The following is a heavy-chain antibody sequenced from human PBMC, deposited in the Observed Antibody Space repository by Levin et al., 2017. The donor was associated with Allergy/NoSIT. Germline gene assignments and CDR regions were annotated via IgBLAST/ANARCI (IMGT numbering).Heavy chain of an antibody. Sequence: GSLRLSCAVYGGSFSGYYWSWIRQPPGKGLEWIGEINHSGSTNYNPSLKSRVTISVDTSKNQFSLKLSSVTAADTAVYYCACDGITGTTPEKNWFDPWGQGTLVTVSS. CDR2: INHSGST. CDR3: ACDGITGTTPEKNWFDP. V-gene: IGHV4-34*01. J-gene: IGHJ5*02. CDR1: GGSFSGYY. D-gene: IGHD1-14*01.